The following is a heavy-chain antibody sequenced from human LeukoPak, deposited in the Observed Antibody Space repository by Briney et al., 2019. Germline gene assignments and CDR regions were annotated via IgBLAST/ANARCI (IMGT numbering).Heavy chain of an antibody. Sequence: GGSLRLSCATSGFSFSSYAMSWVRQAPGKGLEWVSGISPSGDITYYADSVKGRFTISRDNSKNTLYLEVISLTAEDTAVYYCAKDDAWLRFGEWSQGTLVTVSS. CDR3: AKDDAWLRFGE. CDR2: ISPSGDIT. V-gene: IGHV3-23*01. D-gene: IGHD3-10*01. J-gene: IGHJ4*02. CDR1: GFSFSSYA.